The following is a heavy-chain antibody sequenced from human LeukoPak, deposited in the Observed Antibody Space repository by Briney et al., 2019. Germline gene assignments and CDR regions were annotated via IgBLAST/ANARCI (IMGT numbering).Heavy chain of an antibody. CDR2: INPNSGGT. J-gene: IGHJ5*02. CDR1: GYTFTGHF. D-gene: IGHD3-3*01. Sequence: ASVKVSCKASGYTFTGHFLHWLRQAPGQGLEWMGWINPNSGGTNYAQKFQGRVTMTRDTSISTAYMELSRLRSDDTAVYYCARPTFWSGYYAGWFDPWGQETLVTVSS. V-gene: IGHV1-2*02. CDR3: ARPTFWSGYYAGWFDP.